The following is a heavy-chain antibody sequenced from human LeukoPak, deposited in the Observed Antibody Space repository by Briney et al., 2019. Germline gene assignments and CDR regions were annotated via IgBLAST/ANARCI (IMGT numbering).Heavy chain of an antibody. Sequence: PSETLSLTCTVSGDSISSSSYYWSWIRQPPGKGLEWIGNIYYSGRTYSNPSLLSRLSISVDTSKNQFFLNLNSVTAAGTALYYCARLMVGATSVDSWGQGTLVTVSS. V-gene: IGHV4-39*01. CDR1: GDSISSSSYY. D-gene: IGHD1-26*01. CDR3: ARLMVGATSVDS. J-gene: IGHJ4*02. CDR2: IYYSGRT.